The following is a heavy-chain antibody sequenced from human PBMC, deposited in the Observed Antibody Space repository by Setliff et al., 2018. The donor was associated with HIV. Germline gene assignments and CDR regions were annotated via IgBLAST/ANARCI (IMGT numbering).Heavy chain of an antibody. Sequence: GGSLRLSCVASGFTFSTFAMTWVRQAPGKGLEWVSGIRDSGVSVYHADSVKGRFTISRDNSKNTLYLQMNSLTAEDTAVYYCAKVDNGHCTSASCRDFDYWGQGTLVTVSS. CDR2: IRDSGVSV. CDR1: GFTFSTFA. D-gene: IGHD2-2*03. V-gene: IGHV3-23*01. CDR3: AKVDNGHCTSASCRDFDY. J-gene: IGHJ4*02.